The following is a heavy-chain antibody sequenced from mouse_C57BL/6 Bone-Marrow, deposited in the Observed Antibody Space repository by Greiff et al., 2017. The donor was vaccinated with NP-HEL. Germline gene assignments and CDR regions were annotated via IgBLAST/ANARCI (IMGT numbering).Heavy chain of an antibody. CDR1: GFTFSSYA. J-gene: IGHJ2*01. CDR3: ARDYYYGSSYYFDY. D-gene: IGHD1-1*01. V-gene: IGHV5-4*01. Sequence: EVKVVESGGGLVKPGGSLKLSCAASGFTFSSYAMSWVRQTPEKRLEWVATISDGGSYTSYPDNVKGRFTISRDNAKNNLYLQMSHLKSEDTAMYYCARDYYYGSSYYFDYWGQGTTLTVSS. CDR2: ISDGGSYT.